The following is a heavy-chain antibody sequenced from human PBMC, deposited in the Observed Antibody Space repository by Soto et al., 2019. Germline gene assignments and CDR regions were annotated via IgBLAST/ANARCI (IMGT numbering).Heavy chain of an antibody. CDR1: GGTFISYV. J-gene: IGHJ3*02. CDR2: IIPILGTA. D-gene: IGHD3-22*01. V-gene: IGHV1-69*13. CDR3: ARGTYFYDGSSYNRRYAFEI. Sequence: ASVKVSCKTSGGTFISYVITWVRQAPGQGLEWMGGIIPILGTANYEQKFQGRLTITADESTSTAYMELSSMRSEDTAMYYCARGTYFYDGSSYNRRYAFEIWGQGTMVTVSS.